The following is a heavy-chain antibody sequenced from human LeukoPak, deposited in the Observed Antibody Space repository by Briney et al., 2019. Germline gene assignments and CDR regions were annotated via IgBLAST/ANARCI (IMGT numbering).Heavy chain of an antibody. CDR3: AKQGVGAIYDAFDI. Sequence: GGSLRLSCAASGFTFSSYAMSWVRQAPGKGLEWVSCISGSGTHTYYADSVKGRFTISRDNSKNTMYLQMNSLRAEDTAVYYCAKQGVGAIYDAFDIWGQGTMVTVSS. V-gene: IGHV3-23*01. CDR1: GFTFSSYA. J-gene: IGHJ3*02. D-gene: IGHD1-26*01. CDR2: ISGSGTHT.